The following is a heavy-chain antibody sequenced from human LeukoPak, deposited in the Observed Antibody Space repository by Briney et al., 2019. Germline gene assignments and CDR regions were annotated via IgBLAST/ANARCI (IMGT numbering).Heavy chain of an antibody. D-gene: IGHD1-26*01. CDR1: GFTFSSYS. CDR3: ARDGAYSGSFG. V-gene: IGHV3-21*01. J-gene: IGHJ4*02. Sequence: GGSLRLSCAASGFTFSSYSMNWVRLAPGKGLEWVSSISSSSSYIYYAESVKGRFTISRDNAKNSLYLQMNSLRAEDTAVYYCARDGAYSGSFGGGQGTLVTVSS. CDR2: ISSSSSYI.